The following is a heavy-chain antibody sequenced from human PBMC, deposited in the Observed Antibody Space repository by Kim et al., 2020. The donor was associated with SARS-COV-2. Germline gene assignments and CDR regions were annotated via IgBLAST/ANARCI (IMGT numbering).Heavy chain of an antibody. CDR3: ARDPGRTQNSGSYY. Sequence: ADSVKGRFTISRDNAKNSLYLQMNSLRAEDTAVYYCARDPGRTQNSGSYYWGQGTLVTVSS. J-gene: IGHJ4*02. D-gene: IGHD1-26*01. V-gene: IGHV3-21*01.